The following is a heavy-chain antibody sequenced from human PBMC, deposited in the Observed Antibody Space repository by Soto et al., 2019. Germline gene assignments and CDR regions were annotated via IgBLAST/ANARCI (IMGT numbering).Heavy chain of an antibody. CDR1: GFIFSNYA. Sequence: QPGGSLRLSCAASGFIFSNYAMSWVRQAPGKGLEWVSGITGSGYTPYYGDSVSGRFTISRDNSKNTLYLQMNSLRAGDTAIYYCAKDYHSATTSAPYGMDVWGQGTTVTVSS. D-gene: IGHD1-1*01. CDR3: AKDYHSATTSAPYGMDV. CDR2: ITGSGYTP. J-gene: IGHJ6*02. V-gene: IGHV3-23*01.